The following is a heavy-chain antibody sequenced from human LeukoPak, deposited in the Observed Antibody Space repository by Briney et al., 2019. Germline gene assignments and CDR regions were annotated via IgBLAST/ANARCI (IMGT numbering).Heavy chain of an antibody. CDR3: ARVACRQWLCPGYYYYYMDV. V-gene: IGHV1-2*02. D-gene: IGHD6-19*01. Sequence: ASVKVSCKASGYTFTGYYMHWVRQAPGQGLEWMGWINPNSGVTKYAQKFQGRVTMTSDTSISTAYMELSRLRSDDTAVYYCARVACRQWLCPGYYYYYMDVWGKGTTVTVSS. CDR2: INPNSGVT. J-gene: IGHJ6*03. CDR1: GYTFTGYY.